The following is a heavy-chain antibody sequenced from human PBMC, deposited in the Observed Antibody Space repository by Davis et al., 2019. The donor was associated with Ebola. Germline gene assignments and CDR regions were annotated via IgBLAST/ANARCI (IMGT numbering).Heavy chain of an antibody. J-gene: IGHJ4*02. CDR2: IKQDGSEK. D-gene: IGHD3-3*01. V-gene: IGHV3-7*01. CDR3: AKEHSEYYDFWSGYWDY. Sequence: GESLKISCAASGFTFSSYWMSWVRQAPGKGLEWVANIKQDGSEKYYVDSVKGRFTISRDNAKNSVYLQMNSLRAEDTAVYYCAKEHSEYYDFWSGYWDYWGQGTLATVSS. CDR1: GFTFSSYW.